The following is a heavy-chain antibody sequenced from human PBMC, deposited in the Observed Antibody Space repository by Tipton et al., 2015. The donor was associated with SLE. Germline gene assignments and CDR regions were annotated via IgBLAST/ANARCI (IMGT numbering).Heavy chain of an antibody. CDR2: INHSGST. J-gene: IGHJ4*02. CDR3: ARVGTIFGGGLLFDY. D-gene: IGHD3-3*01. Sequence: TLSLTCAVYGGSFSVYYWSWIRQSPGKGLEWIGEINHSGSTNYKSSLKSRVTISVDTSKNQFSLKLSSVTAADTAVYYCARVGTIFGGGLLFDYWGQGTLVTVSS. V-gene: IGHV4-34*01. CDR1: GGSFSVYY.